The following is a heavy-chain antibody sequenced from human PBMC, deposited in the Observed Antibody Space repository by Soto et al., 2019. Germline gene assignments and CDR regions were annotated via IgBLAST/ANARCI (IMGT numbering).Heavy chain of an antibody. J-gene: IGHJ6*02. Sequence: SETLSLTCTVSGGSISSSSYYWGWIRQPPGKGLEWIGSIYYSGSTYYNPSLKSRVTISVDTSKNQXXXXXXXVTAADTAVYYCARQITMVRGVITDYYYYGMDVWGQGTTVTVSS. CDR2: IYYSGST. D-gene: IGHD3-10*01. CDR3: ARQITMVRGVITDYYYYGMDV. CDR1: GGSISSSSYY. V-gene: IGHV4-39*01.